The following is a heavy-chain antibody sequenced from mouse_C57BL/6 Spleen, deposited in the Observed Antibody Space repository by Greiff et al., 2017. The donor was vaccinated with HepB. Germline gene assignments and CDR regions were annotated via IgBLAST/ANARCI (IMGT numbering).Heavy chain of an antibody. J-gene: IGHJ4*01. V-gene: IGHV1-53*01. D-gene: IGHD3-2*02. CDR1: GYTFTSYW. CDR2: INPSNGGT. CDR3: VRGAQATGAMDY. Sequence: QVQLQQPGTELVKPGASVKLSCKASGYTFTSYWMHWAKQRPGQGLEWIGNINPSNGGTNYNEKFKSKATLTVDKSSSTAYMQLSSLTSEDSAVYYCVRGAQATGAMDYWGQGTSVTVSS.